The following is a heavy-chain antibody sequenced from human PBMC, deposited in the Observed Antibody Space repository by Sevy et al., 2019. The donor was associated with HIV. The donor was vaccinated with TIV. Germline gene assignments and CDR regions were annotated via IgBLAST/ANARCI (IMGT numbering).Heavy chain of an antibody. V-gene: IGHV3-30*18. CDR3: AKDDVAVAGTSFHY. D-gene: IGHD6-19*01. Sequence: GSLRLSCAASGFTFSSYGMHWVRQAPGKGLEWVAVISYDGSNKYYADSVKGRFTISRDNSKNTLYLQMNSLRAEDTAVYYCAKDDVAVAGTSFHYWGQGTLVTVSS. CDR1: GFTFSSYG. J-gene: IGHJ4*02. CDR2: ISYDGSNK.